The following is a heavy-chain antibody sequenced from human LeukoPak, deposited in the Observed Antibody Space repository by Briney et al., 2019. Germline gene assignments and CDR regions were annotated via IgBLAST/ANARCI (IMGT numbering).Heavy chain of an antibody. D-gene: IGHD1-26*01. V-gene: IGHV4-59*04. CDR1: GGSISSYY. J-gene: IGHJ4*02. CDR3: AKSGGYGLIDY. Sequence: SETLSLTCTVSGGSISSYYWGWIRQPPGKGLEWIGNIYYTGSTYYNASLQSRVTISIDTSKNQFSLRLNSVTAADTAMYYCAKSGGYGLIDYWGQGTLVTVSS. CDR2: IYYTGST.